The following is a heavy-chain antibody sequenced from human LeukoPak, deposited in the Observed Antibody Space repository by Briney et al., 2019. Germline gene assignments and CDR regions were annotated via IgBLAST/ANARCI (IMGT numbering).Heavy chain of an antibody. CDR2: IKQAGSER. CDR1: GFVFSSYW. CDR3: ATSRSFEY. J-gene: IGHJ4*02. V-gene: IGHV3-7*01. Sequence: PGGSLRLSCAASGFVFSSYWMSWVRQAPGKGLEWVANIKQAGSERNYVDSVRGRFTISRDNAKNSPYLQMNSLSAEDTAVYYCATSRSFEYWGQGTLVTVSS.